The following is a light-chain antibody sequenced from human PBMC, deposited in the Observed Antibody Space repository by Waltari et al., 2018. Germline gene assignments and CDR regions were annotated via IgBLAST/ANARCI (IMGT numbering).Light chain of an antibody. V-gene: IGKV3-11*01. CDR2: DAS. CDR3: QQRSNWLT. CDR1: QSVSSY. J-gene: IGKJ4*01. Sequence: EIVLTQSPATLSLSPGERATLACRASQSVSSYLAWYQQKPGQAPRPLTYDASNRAAGIPARFSGSGSGTDVTLTISSREPEDFAVYYCQQRSNWLTFGGGTKVEIK.